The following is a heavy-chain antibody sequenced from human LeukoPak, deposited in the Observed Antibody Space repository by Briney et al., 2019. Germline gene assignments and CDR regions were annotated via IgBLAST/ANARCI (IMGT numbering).Heavy chain of an antibody. J-gene: IGHJ4*02. CDR1: GYLFISYG. D-gene: IGHD3-10*01. CDR3: ARNGRVRRVVKDLFEY. CDR2: VSPYNGNT. Sequence: ASVKVSCKASGYLFISYGINWVRQAPGQGLEWMGRVSPYNGNTYYSQRFQDRVIITKDTSTGTAYMDLRDLRTDDTAMYYCARNGRVRRVVKDLFEYWGQGTLVAVSS. V-gene: IGHV1-18*01.